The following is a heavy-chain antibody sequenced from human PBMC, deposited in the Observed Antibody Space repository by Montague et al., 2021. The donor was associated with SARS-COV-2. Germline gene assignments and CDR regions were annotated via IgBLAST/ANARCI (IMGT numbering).Heavy chain of an antibody. CDR3: ARGTKRVFTYDYDSSGYASDY. J-gene: IGHJ4*02. CDR1: GFSLSTSGM. V-gene: IGHV4-39*07. Sequence: LVKPTQTLTLTCTFSGFSLSTSGMCVSWIRQPPGKGLEWTGEISHSGSTNYNPSLKSRVTISIDTSKNQFSLKLSSVTAADTAVYYCARGTKRVFTYDYDSSGYASDYWGQGTLVTVSS. D-gene: IGHD3-22*01. CDR2: ISHSGST.